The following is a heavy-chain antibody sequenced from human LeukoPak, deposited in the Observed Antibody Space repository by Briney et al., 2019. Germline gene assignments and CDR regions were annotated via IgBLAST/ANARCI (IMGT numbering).Heavy chain of an antibody. D-gene: IGHD3-10*01. CDR1: GGSISSGDYY. Sequence: SQTLSLTCTVSGGSISSGDYYWSWIRQPPGKGLEWIGEINHSGSTNYNPSLKSRVTISVDTSKNQFSLKLSSVTAADTAVYYCARLPGEQGPKYYYGMDVWGQGTTVTVSS. J-gene: IGHJ6*02. V-gene: IGHV4-30-4*01. CDR3: ARLPGEQGPKYYYGMDV. CDR2: INHSGST.